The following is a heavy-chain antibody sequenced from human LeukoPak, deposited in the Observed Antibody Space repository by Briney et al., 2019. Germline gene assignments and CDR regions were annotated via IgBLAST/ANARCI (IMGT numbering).Heavy chain of an antibody. D-gene: IGHD3-10*01. J-gene: IGHJ4*02. CDR1: GGSISSGDYY. CDR2: IYYSGST. V-gene: IGHV4-30-4*01. CDR3: ARGGGDGSGPGY. Sequence: SETLSLTCTVSGGSISSGDYYWSWIRQPPGKGREWIGYIYYSGSTYYNPSLKSRVTISVDTSKNQFSLKLSSVTAADTAVYYCARGGGDGSGPGYWGQGTLVTVSS.